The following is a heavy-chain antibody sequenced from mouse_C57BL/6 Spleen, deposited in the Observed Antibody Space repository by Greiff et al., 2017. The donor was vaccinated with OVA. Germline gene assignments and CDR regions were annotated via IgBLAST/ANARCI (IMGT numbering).Heavy chain of an antibody. Sequence: QVQLQQPGAELVKPGASVKLSCKASGYTFTSYWMPWVKQRPGQGLEWIGMFHPTSGSTNYNEKFKSKATLSVDKSTSTVYMQLSSLTSEDSAVYYCARSDWEYYFDYWGQGTTLTVAS. CDR3: ARSDWEYYFDY. CDR2: FHPTSGST. V-gene: IGHV1-64*01. D-gene: IGHD4-1*01. CDR1: GYTFTSYW. J-gene: IGHJ2*01.